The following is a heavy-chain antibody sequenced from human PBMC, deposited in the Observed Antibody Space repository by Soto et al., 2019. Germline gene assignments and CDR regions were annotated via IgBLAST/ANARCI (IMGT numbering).Heavy chain of an antibody. CDR1: GYTLTSHG. D-gene: IGHD3-22*01. CDR2: ISTYNGNT. CDR3: AGGYYDSSGPFDY. V-gene: IGHV1-18*01. Sequence: QVQLVQSGAEVKKPGASVKVSCKASGYTLTSHGISWVRQAPGQGLEWMGWISTYNGNTKYAQKFQERVTVTADTSTNTAHMELRSLRSDDTAMYYCAGGYYDSSGPFDYWGQGTLVTVSS. J-gene: IGHJ4*02.